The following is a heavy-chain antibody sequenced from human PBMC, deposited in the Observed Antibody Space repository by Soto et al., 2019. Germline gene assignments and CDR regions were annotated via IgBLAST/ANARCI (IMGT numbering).Heavy chain of an antibody. CDR2: IRPDGSET. J-gene: IGHJ4*02. D-gene: IGHD4-4*01. V-gene: IGHV3-7*03. Sequence: EVQLVQSGGGLVQPGGSLRLSCVGSGFTFTDFYMNWVRQAPGKGLEWVANIRPDGSETNYVESVNGRFTTARDNAKSSLFLQRNSLRAADTAVYYCAGWGGHDYNYWGQGILVNVSS. CDR1: GFTFTDFY. CDR3: AGWGGHDYNY.